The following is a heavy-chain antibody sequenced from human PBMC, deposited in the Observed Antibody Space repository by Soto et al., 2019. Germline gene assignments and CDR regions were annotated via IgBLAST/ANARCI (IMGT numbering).Heavy chain of an antibody. CDR2: IIPIFGTA. CDR3: ARVTYYDFWSGHPGFDY. D-gene: IGHD3-3*01. Sequence: QVQLVQSGAEVKKPGSSVKVSCKASGGTFSSYAISWVRQAPGQGLEWMGGIIPIFGTANYAQKFQGRVTITADESTSTAYMELSSLRSEDTAVYYCARVTYYDFWSGHPGFDYWGQGTLVTVSS. V-gene: IGHV1-69*12. J-gene: IGHJ4*02. CDR1: GGTFSSYA.